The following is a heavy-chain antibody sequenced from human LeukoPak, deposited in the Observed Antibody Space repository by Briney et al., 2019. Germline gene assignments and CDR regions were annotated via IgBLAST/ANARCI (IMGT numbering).Heavy chain of an antibody. Sequence: SVKVSCKASGGTFSSYAISWVRQAPGQGLEWMGGIIPIFGTANYAQKFQGRVTITADESTSTAYMELSSLRPEDTAVYYCARESGSFSSYFDYWGQGTLVTVSS. V-gene: IGHV1-69*13. CDR1: GGTFSSYA. CDR2: IIPIFGTA. D-gene: IGHD1-26*01. J-gene: IGHJ4*02. CDR3: ARESGSFSSYFDY.